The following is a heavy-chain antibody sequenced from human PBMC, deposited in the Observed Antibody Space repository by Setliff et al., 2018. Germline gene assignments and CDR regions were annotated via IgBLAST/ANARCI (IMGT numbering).Heavy chain of an antibody. CDR2: IDPSSGYT. J-gene: IGHJ4*02. CDR1: GYTFARYY. Sequence: ASVKVSCKASGYTFARYYMHWVRQAPGQGLDWMAIIDPSSGYTNYAQKFQGRVTMTRDTSTSTVYMELSSLGSEDTAVYYCARAPLESGYNYGQGHYFDDWGQGTLVTVSS. V-gene: IGHV1-46*01. D-gene: IGHD5-18*01. CDR3: ARAPLESGYNYGQGHYFDD.